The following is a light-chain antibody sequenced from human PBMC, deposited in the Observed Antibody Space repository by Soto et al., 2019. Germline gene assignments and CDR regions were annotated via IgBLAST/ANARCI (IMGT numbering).Light chain of an antibody. CDR1: QSVSSN. Sequence: VLTQSPGTLSLSPGERATLFCRASQSVSSNLAWYQQKPGQAPRLLIYDASTRATGIPARFSGSGSGTDFTLTISGLQSEDFAVYYCQQYGSSFFGGGTKVDI. CDR3: QQYGSSF. V-gene: IGKV3-15*01. J-gene: IGKJ4*01. CDR2: DAS.